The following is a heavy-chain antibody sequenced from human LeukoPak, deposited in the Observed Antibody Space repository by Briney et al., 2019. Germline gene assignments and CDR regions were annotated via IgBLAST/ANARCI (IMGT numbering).Heavy chain of an antibody. CDR3: ASRLTGYYYYYMDV. CDR1: GFTFSSYG. V-gene: IGHV3-30*03. J-gene: IGHJ6*03. CDR2: ISYDGSNK. D-gene: IGHD3-9*01. Sequence: GRSLRLSCAASGFTFSSYGMHWVRQAPGKGLEWVAVISYDGSNKYYADSVKGRFTISRDNSKNTLYLQMNSLRAEDTAVYYCASRLTGYYYYYMDVWGKGTTVTISS.